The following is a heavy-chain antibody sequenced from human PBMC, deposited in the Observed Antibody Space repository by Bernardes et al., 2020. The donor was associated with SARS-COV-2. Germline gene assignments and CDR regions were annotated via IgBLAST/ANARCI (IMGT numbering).Heavy chain of an antibody. D-gene: IGHD2-15*01. V-gene: IGHV3-21*01. CDR3: ARVLGGNCRGDSCYGMDV. CDR1: GFSFSSYN. CDR2: ILSSSTYI. J-gene: IGHJ6*02. Sequence: GGSLRLSCAASGFSFSSYNMNWVRQAPGKGLEWVSSILSSSTYIYYTNSVKGRFTISRDNAKNSLDLQMNSLRAEDTAVYYCARVLGGNCRGDSCYGMDVWGQGTTVTVSS.